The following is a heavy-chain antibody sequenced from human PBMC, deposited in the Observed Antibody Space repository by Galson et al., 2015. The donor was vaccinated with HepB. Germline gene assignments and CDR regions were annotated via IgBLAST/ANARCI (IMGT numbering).Heavy chain of an antibody. V-gene: IGHV3-23*01. CDR2: ISASGGKT. J-gene: IGHJ4*02. D-gene: IGHD3-10*01. Sequence: SLRLSCAASGFIVDGSGMSWVRQAPGKGLEWVSGISASGGKTYYADSLKGRFTMSRDNFQNTVYLQMNSLRVDDSALYYCTRDSGWESAYWGQGTLVTVSS. CDR3: TRDSGWESAY. CDR1: GFIVDGSG.